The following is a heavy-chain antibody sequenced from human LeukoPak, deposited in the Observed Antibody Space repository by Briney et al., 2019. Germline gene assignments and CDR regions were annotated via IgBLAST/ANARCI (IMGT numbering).Heavy chain of an antibody. Sequence: PGGSLRLSCAASGFTVSSNYMSWVRQAPGEGLEWVSVIYSGGSTYYADSVKGRFTISRDNSKNTLYLQMNSQRAEDTAVYYCASLPTVTTGGYYFDYWGQGTLVTVSS. CDR3: ASLPTVTTGGYYFDY. J-gene: IGHJ4*02. CDR1: GFTVSSNY. D-gene: IGHD4-17*01. V-gene: IGHV3-66*01. CDR2: IYSGGST.